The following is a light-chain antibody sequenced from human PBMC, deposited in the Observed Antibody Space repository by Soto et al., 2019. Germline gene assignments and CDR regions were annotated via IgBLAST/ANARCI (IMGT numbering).Light chain of an antibody. CDR1: SSDVSGYNY. V-gene: IGLV2-14*01. J-gene: IGLJ1*01. CDR3: SSYTSSSTLV. CDR2: EVS. Sequence: QSALTQPASVSGSPGQSITISCTGTSSDVSGYNYVSWYQQHPGKAPKLMIYEVSNRPSGVSNRFSASKSGNTASLTISGLQAEDEADYYCSSYTSSSTLVFGTGTKLTVL.